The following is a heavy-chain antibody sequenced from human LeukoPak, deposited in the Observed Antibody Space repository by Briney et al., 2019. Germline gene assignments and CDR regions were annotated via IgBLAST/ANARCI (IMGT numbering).Heavy chain of an antibody. Sequence: ASVKVSCKASGYTFTGYYMHWVRQAPGQGLEWMGRINPNSGGTNYAQKFQGRVTMTRDTSISTAYMEPSRLRSDDTAVYYCARAHPIGPTNFDYWGQGTLVTVSS. CDR3: ARAHPIGPTNFDY. CDR1: GYTFTGYY. J-gene: IGHJ4*02. D-gene: IGHD1-26*01. V-gene: IGHV1-2*06. CDR2: INPNSGGT.